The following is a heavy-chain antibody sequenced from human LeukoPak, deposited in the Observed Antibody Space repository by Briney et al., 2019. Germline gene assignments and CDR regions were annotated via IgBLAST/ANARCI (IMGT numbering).Heavy chain of an antibody. CDR3: AKGPYSDSSEWFQY. CDR1: GFSFSSYA. V-gene: IGHV3-23*01. CDR2: ISGTGGRT. J-gene: IGHJ1*01. Sequence: GGSLRLSCAASGFSFSSYAMGWVRQAPGKGLEWVSSISGTGGRTYYADSVKGRFTISRDNTRNTLSLQMNSLRVEDTAVYFCAKGPYSDSSEWFQYWGQATLGTVSS. D-gene: IGHD6-13*01.